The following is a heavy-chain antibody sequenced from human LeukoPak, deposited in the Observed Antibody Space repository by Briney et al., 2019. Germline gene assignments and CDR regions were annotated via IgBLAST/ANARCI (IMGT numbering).Heavy chain of an antibody. Sequence: GGSLRLSCAASGFTFSSSAMSWVRQAPGKGLEWVSAISNNGGYTYYADSVQGRFTISRDNSKSTLCLQMNSLRAEDTAVYYCAREDYYYGMDVWGQGTTVTVSS. J-gene: IGHJ6*02. CDR3: AREDYYYGMDV. CDR2: ISNNGGYT. V-gene: IGHV3-23*01. CDR1: GFTFSSSA.